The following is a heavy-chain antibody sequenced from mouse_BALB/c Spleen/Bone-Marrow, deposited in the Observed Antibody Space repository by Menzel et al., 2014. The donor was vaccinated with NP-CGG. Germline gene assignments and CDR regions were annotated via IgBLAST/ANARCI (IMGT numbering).Heavy chain of an antibody. V-gene: IGHV1-63*02. J-gene: IGHJ2*01. D-gene: IGHD3-3*01. CDR2: IYPGGGYT. Sequence: QVQLQQSGAELVRPGTSVKMSCKAAGYTFTNYWIGCVKQRPGHGLEWIGDIYPGGGYTNYNEKFKGKATLTADTSSITAYMQLGSLTSEDSTIYYCARGHYFDYWGQGTTLTVSS. CDR3: ARGHYFDY. CDR1: GYTFTNYW.